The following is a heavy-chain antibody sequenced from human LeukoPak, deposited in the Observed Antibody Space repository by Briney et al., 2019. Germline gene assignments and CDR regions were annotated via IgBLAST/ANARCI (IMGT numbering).Heavy chain of an antibody. D-gene: IGHD5-18*01. J-gene: IGHJ3*02. Sequence: PSETLSLTCTVSGGSISSYYWSWIRQPPGKGLEWIGYIYYSGSTNYNPSLKSRVTISVDTSKNQFSLKLSPVTAADTAVYYCARSVDTAMVPAFDIWGQGTMVTVSS. CDR2: IYYSGST. CDR1: GGSISSYY. CDR3: ARSVDTAMVPAFDI. V-gene: IGHV4-59*01.